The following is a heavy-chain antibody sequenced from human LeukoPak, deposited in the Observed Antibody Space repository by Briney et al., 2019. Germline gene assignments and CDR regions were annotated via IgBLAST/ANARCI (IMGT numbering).Heavy chain of an antibody. Sequence: GGSLRLSCAASGFTFSSYAMHWVRQAPGKGLEWVAVISYDGSNKYYADSVKGRFTISRDNSKNTLYLQMNSLRAEDTAVYYCAREGNIVLVNWFDPWGQGTTVTVSS. D-gene: IGHD2/OR15-2a*01. CDR3: AREGNIVLVNWFDP. V-gene: IGHV3-30*04. CDR1: GFTFSSYA. J-gene: IGHJ5*02. CDR2: ISYDGSNK.